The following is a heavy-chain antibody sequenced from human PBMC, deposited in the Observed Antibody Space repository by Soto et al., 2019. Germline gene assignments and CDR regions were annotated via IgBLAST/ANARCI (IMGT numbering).Heavy chain of an antibody. Sequence: QITLKESGPTLVKPTQTLTLTCTFSEFSITTAGVGVGWIRQPPGQALEWLALIFWDGDKRYSPSLKSRLTISKDTANQGVLTMTNMDPMDTGTYYCAHRRWGSGRKDYFDYWGQGTLVTVSS. J-gene: IGHJ4*02. D-gene: IGHD3-10*01. CDR1: EFSITTAGVG. V-gene: IGHV2-5*02. CDR2: IFWDGDK. CDR3: AHRRWGSGRKDYFDY.